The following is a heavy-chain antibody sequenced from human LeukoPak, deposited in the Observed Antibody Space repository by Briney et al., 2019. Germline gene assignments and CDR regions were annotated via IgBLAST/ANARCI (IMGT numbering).Heavy chain of an antibody. Sequence: GGSLRLSRAASGFTFSSYSMNWVRQAPGKGLEWVSSISSSSSYIYYADSVKGRFTISRDNAKNSLYLQMNSLRAEDTAVYYCARFSYSSGWYGLYGMDVWGQGTTVTVSS. CDR1: GFTFSSYS. CDR2: ISSSSSYI. D-gene: IGHD6-19*01. CDR3: ARFSYSSGWYGLYGMDV. J-gene: IGHJ6*02. V-gene: IGHV3-21*01.